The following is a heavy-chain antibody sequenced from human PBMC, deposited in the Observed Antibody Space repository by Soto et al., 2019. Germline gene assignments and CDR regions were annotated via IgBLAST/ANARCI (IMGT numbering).Heavy chain of an antibody. Sequence: ASVKVSCKASGYTFTNYYLHWVRQAPGQGPEWMGIINPSGGSTSYAQKFRGGVTLTRDTSTSTVYMELSSLRSEDTALYYCARCPPRAASKTHFDYRGHVCPVTVS. CDR1: GYTFTNYY. V-gene: IGHV1-46*01. D-gene: IGHD6-6*01. J-gene: IGHJ4*01. CDR2: INPSGGST. CDR3: ARCPPRAASKTHFDY.